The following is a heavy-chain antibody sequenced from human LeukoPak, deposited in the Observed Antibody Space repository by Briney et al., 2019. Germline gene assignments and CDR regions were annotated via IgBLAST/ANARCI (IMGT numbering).Heavy chain of an antibody. V-gene: IGHV3-64D*09. Sequence: GGSLRLSCSASGFTFSAYAMHWVRQAPGTRLEYVSAISVSGVRTFYGDSLKGRFTISRDNLENTLYLQLSSLRPEDTAVYYCVKDTPSVGSWAALDAWGQGTMVTVFS. CDR3: VKDTPSVGSWAALDA. CDR1: GFTFSAYA. CDR2: ISVSGVRT. D-gene: IGHD3-10*01. J-gene: IGHJ3*01.